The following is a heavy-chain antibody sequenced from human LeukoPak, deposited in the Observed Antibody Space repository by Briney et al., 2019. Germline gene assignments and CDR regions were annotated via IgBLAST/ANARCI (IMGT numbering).Heavy chain of an antibody. D-gene: IGHD2-15*01. CDR3: ASDRTALTSRYCSGGSCYLRDAFDI. CDR1: GYTFTHYA. CDR2: INTNTGNP. J-gene: IGHJ3*02. V-gene: IGHV7-4-1*02. Sequence: ASVKVSCKASGYTFTHYAMNWVRQAPGQGLEWMGWINTNTGNPTYAQGFTGRFVFSLDTSVSTAYLQISGLKAEDTALYYCASDRTALTSRYCSGGSCYLRDAFDIWGQGTMVTVSS.